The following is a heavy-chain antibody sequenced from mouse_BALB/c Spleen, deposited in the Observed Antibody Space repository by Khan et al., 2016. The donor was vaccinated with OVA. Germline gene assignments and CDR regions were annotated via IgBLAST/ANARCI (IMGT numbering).Heavy chain of an antibody. CDR2: VSSGGDYT. CDR1: GFTFSAYS. D-gene: IGHD4-1*01. V-gene: IGHV5-6*01. Sequence: DVHLVESGGDLMKPGGSLKLSCAASGFTFSAYSMSWVRQTPDKNLEWVATVSSGGDYTYYPDSVKGRFTISRDNAKKTLYLQMSSLKSEDTAMYYCASHLTGSFAYWGQGTLVTVSA. J-gene: IGHJ3*01. CDR3: ASHLTGSFAY.